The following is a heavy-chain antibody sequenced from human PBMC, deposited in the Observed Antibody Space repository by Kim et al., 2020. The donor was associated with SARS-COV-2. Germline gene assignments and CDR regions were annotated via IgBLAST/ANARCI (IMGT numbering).Heavy chain of an antibody. V-gene: IGHV3-23*01. CDR3: AKVSSGGLVDS. Sequence: GGSLRLSCAASGFTFMNSAMGWVRQAPGKGLEWVSAISHTGGSTNDADYVKGRFTISRDNSENKLFLQMTRLRADDTATYYCAKVSSGGLVDSWGQGALVTVSS. J-gene: IGHJ4*02. CDR1: GFTFMNSA. D-gene: IGHD3-16*01. CDR2: ISHTGGST.